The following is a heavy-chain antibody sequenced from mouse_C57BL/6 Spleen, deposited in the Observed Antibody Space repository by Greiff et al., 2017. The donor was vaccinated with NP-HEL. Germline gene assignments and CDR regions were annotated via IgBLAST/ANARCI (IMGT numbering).Heavy chain of an antibody. J-gene: IGHJ1*03. D-gene: IGHD1-1*01. CDR1: GFTFSSYA. V-gene: IGHV5-9-1*02. CDR3: TRERGSSYGWYFDV. Sequence: EVKLMESGEGLVKPGGSLKLSCAASGFTFSSYAMSWVRQTPVKRLEWVAYISSGGDYIYYADTVKGRFTISRDNARNTLYLKMSSLKSEDTAMYYGTRERGSSYGWYFDVWGTGTTVTVSS. CDR2: ISSGGDYI.